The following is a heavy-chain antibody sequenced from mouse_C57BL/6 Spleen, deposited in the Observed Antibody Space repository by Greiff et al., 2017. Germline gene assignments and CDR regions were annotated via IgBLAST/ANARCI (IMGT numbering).Heavy chain of an antibody. CDR3: ARSEGLLAWFAY. D-gene: IGHD2-3*01. CDR2: IYPGDGDT. CDR1: GYAFSSSW. Sequence: VQLQQSGPELVKPGASVTISCKASGYAFSSSWMNWVKQRPGKGLEWIGRIYPGDGDTNYNGKFKGKATLTADKSSSPAYMQLSSLTSEDSAVYFCARSEGLLAWFAYWGQGTLVTVSA. J-gene: IGHJ3*01. V-gene: IGHV1-82*01.